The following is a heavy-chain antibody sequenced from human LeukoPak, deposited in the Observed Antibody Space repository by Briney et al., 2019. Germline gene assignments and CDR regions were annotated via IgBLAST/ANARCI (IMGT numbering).Heavy chain of an antibody. Sequence: PGGSLRLSCAASGFTFSDYYMSWIRQAPGKGLEWMAVIWNDGSIKYYVDSVKGRFTISRDNSKNTLYLQMNSLRAEDTAVYYCARPASSGWPPDFDYWGQGTLVTVSS. CDR3: ARPASSGWPPDFDY. V-gene: IGHV3-33*08. CDR2: IWNDGSIK. J-gene: IGHJ4*02. CDR1: GFTFSDYY. D-gene: IGHD6-19*01.